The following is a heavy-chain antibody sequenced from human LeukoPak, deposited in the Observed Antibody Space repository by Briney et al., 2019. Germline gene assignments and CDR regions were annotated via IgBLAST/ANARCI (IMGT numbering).Heavy chain of an antibody. CDR2: INHSGST. Sequence: PSETLSLTCAVYGGSFSGYYWTWIRQPPGKGLEWIGEINHSGSTNYNPSLKSRVTISVDTSKNQFSLKLSSVTAADTAVNYCAHWATTYFDYWGQGTLVTVSS. J-gene: IGHJ4*02. D-gene: IGHD5-12*01. CDR3: AHWATTYFDY. CDR1: GGSFSGYY. V-gene: IGHV4-34*01.